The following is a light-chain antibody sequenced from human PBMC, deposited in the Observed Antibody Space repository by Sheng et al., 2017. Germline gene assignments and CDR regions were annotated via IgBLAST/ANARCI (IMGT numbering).Light chain of an antibody. CDR1: QSISNN. CDR2: GAS. Sequence: ETVLTQSPATLSVSPGERATLSCRASQSISNNLAWYQQKPGQAPRLIIYGASTRATGIPARFSGSGSGTEFTLSISSLQSEDFAFYYCQQYNTWPPIFTFGPGTKVDI. J-gene: IGKJ3*01. CDR3: QQYNTWPPIFT. V-gene: IGKV3D-15*01.